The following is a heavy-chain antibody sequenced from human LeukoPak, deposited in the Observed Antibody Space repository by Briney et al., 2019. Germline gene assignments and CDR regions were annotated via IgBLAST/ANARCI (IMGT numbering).Heavy chain of an antibody. V-gene: IGHV3-15*05. J-gene: IGHJ4*02. CDR3: TTVTLRPVGL. CDR2: IKSKSDGGTT. D-gene: IGHD3-10*01. CDR1: GFSFSRAW. Sequence: GGSVRLSCAASGFSFSRAWMSWVRQAPGKGLEWVGRIKSKSDGGTTDYAAPVKGRFTISRDDSKNTLFLQVNSLKIEDTAVYYCTTVTLRPVGLWGQGTLVTVSS.